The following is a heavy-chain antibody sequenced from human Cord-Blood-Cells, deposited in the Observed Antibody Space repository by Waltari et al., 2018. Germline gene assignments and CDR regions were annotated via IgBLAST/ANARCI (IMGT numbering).Heavy chain of an antibody. CDR3: SLTGEKRYYFDY. J-gene: IGHJ4*02. CDR2: IYYSGST. Sequence: QLQLQESGPGLVKPSETLSLTCTVSGGSISSSSYYWGWSRQPPGKGLEWIGSIYYSGSTYYNPSLKSRVTISVDTSKNQFSLKLSSVTAADTAVYYCSLTGEKRYYFDYWGQGTLVTVSS. D-gene: IGHD7-27*01. CDR1: GGSISSSSYY. V-gene: IGHV4-39*01.